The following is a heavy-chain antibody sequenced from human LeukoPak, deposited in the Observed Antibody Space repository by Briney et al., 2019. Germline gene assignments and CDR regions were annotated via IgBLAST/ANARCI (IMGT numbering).Heavy chain of an antibody. CDR3: ARDSTYYYDSGSSGPHYFDN. Sequence: GGSLRLTCAASGFTFSNYAMHWVRQAPGKGLEWVSLISSGGTYEYYADSVKGRFTISRDNSKNTLYLQLNSLKAEDTAVYYCARDSTYYYDSGSSGPHYFDNWGQGTLVTVSS. CDR2: ISSGGTYE. V-gene: IGHV3-30*01. CDR1: GFTFSNYA. J-gene: IGHJ4*02. D-gene: IGHD3-10*01.